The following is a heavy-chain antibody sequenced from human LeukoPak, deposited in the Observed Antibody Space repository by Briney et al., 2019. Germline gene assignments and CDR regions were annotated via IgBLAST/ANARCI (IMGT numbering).Heavy chain of an antibody. J-gene: IGHJ4*02. CDR2: IYYTGST. V-gene: IGHV4-59*01. D-gene: IGHD6-19*01. CDR1: GGSISGYY. Sequence: SSETLSLTCSVSGGSISGYYWSWIRQPPGERLEWIGYIYYTGSTNYNPSLKRRLTMSLDTSKNQFSLKLSSVTAADTAVYYCARDRYSSGWYIDYWGQGTLVTVSS. CDR3: ARDRYSSGWYIDY.